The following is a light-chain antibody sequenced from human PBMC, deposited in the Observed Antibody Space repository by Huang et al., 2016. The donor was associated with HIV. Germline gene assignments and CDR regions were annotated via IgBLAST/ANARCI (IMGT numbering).Light chain of an antibody. J-gene: IGKJ4*01. CDR1: ENIFNY. CDR3: QQRSNWPRT. CDR2: DAS. Sequence: EIVLTQSPATLSLSPGERATLSCRASENIFNYLAWYQQKPGQAPRLLIYDASKRATGIPARFSGSGSGTDFTLTISSLEPEDFAVYYCQQRSNWPRTFGGGTKVEIK. V-gene: IGKV3-11*01.